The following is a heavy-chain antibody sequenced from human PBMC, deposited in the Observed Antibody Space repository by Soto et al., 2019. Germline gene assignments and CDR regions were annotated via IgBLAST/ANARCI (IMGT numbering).Heavy chain of an antibody. J-gene: IGHJ4*02. CDR1: GFTFDDFT. D-gene: IGHD1-7*01. Sequence: GGSLRLSCAASGFTFDDFTMHWVRQAPGKGLEWVSLISWDGGGTYYADSVKGRFTISRDNSKNSLYLQMNSLRTEDTALYYCVKDNNWNYQPSTNNYFDFWGQGTLVTVSS. V-gene: IGHV3-43*01. CDR2: ISWDGGGT. CDR3: VKDNNWNYQPSTNNYFDF.